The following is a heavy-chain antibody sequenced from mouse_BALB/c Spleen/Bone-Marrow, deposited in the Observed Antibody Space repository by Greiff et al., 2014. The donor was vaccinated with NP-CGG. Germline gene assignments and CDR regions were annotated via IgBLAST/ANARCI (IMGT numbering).Heavy chain of an antibody. Sequence: EVQLQQSGPGLVKPSQSLSLTCTVTGYSITSDYVWNWIRQFPGNKLEWMGFISYSGSTSYNPSLKSRISITRDTSKNQFFLQLNSMTTKDTATYYCARYYGSSYYAMDYWGQGTSVTVSS. J-gene: IGHJ4*01. CDR3: ARYYGSSYYAMDY. CDR1: GYSITSDYV. D-gene: IGHD1-1*01. CDR2: ISYSGST. V-gene: IGHV3-2*02.